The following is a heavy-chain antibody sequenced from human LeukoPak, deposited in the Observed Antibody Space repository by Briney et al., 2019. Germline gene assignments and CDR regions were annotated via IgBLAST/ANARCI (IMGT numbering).Heavy chain of an antibody. CDR3: GRALYYYYMDV. J-gene: IGHJ6*03. V-gene: IGHV1-2*02. Sequence: GASVKVSCKASGYTFTGYYMHWVRQAPGQGLEWMGWINPNSGGTNFAQRFQGRVTMTRDTSITTAYMELNSLRSDDTAVYYCGRALYYYYMDVWGKGTTVTVSS. CDR2: INPNSGGT. CDR1: GYTFTGYY.